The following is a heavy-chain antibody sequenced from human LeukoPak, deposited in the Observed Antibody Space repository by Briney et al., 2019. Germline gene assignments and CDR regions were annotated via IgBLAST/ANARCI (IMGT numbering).Heavy chain of an antibody. CDR2: INPSGGST. V-gene: IGHV1-46*01. D-gene: IGHD5-24*01. J-gene: IGHJ4*02. CDR1: GYTFTSSY. CDR3: AREHGEMATTEDYFDY. Sequence: ASVKVSCKASGYTFTSSYLHWVRQAPGQGLEWMGVINPSGGSTSNAQKFQGRVTMTRDTSTSTVYMEPSSLRSEDMAVYYCAREHGEMATTEDYFDYWGQGTLVTVSS.